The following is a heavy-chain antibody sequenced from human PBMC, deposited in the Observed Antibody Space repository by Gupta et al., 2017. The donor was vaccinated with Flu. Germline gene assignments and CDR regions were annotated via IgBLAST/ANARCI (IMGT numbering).Heavy chain of an antibody. V-gene: IGHV3-30*18. CDR1: VFTCSSYG. J-gene: IGHJ6*03. CDR3: AKDGPWTASCPYYCYYMDV. Sequence: QLQLVESGGGVVQFGTSLRLSCAASVFTCSSYGMHWVRQAPGTGLVGVADIGNEGRHKDYAESVRGRFTIARDNSKNTLSLEMDSLRVEDTAVYYCAKDGPWTASCPYYCYYMDVWGKGTTVTVSS. CDR2: IGNEGRHK. D-gene: IGHD2-2*01.